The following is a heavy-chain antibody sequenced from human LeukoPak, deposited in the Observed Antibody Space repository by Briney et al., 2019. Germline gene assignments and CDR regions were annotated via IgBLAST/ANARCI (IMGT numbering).Heavy chain of an antibody. J-gene: IGHJ6*03. V-gene: IGHV3-73*01. D-gene: IGHD6-13*01. Sequence: GGSLRLSCAASGFTFSGSAMHWVRQASGKGLEWVGRIRSKANSYATAYAASVKGRFTISRDDSKNTAYLQMNSLKTEDTAVYYCTSCTAAAGTNCYYYMDVWGKGTTVTVSS. CDR1: GFTFSGSA. CDR3: TSCTAAAGTNCYYYMDV. CDR2: IRSKANSYAT.